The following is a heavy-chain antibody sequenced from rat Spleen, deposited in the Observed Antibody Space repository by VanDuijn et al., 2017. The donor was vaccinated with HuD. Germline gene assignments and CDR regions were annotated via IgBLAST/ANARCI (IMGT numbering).Heavy chain of an antibody. V-gene: IGHV2-32*01. Sequence: QVQLKESGPGLVQPSQTLSLTCTVSGFSLTNYGVTWVRQPPGKGLEWIGTIRSGGDTSYNSALQSRLSISRDTSKSQIFLKMSSLQTEDTATYYCVRDRYNWYFDFWGPGIMVTVSS. CDR1: GFSLTNYG. CDR3: VRDRYNWYFDF. J-gene: IGHJ1*01. CDR2: IRSGGDT.